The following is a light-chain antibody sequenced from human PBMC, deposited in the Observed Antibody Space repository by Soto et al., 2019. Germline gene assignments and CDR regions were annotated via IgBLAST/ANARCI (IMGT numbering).Light chain of an antibody. Sequence: EVVMTQSPLSLPVTLGQPASISCKSSQSLVHSDGNTYLNWFQQRPGQSPRRLIYKVSNRDSGDPDRLSGSGSGTDFTLKISRVEAEDVGVYYCMQGTHWPPTFGGGTKVEIK. V-gene: IGKV2-30*02. CDR1: QSLVHSDGNTY. J-gene: IGKJ4*01. CDR3: MQGTHWPPT. CDR2: KVS.